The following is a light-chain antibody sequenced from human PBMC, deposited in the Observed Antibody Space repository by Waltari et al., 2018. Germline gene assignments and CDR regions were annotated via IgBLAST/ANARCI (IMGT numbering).Light chain of an antibody. CDR1: QTFLYSPNNKNY. V-gene: IGKV4-1*01. CDR2: WAS. CDR3: QQYNNWPLYT. J-gene: IGKJ2*01. Sequence: DIVMTQSPDSLAVSLGERATINCKSSQTFLYSPNNKNYLTWYQHKPGQPPKLLISWASIRESGVPDRVTGSGSGTDFTLTISSLQAEDVAVYYCQQYNNWPLYTFGQGTKLEIK.